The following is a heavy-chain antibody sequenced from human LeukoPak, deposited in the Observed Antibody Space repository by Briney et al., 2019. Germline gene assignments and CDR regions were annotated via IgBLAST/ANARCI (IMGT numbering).Heavy chain of an antibody. J-gene: IGHJ4*02. CDR3: ARLRGYYYDY. D-gene: IGHD5-12*01. CDR2: IYYSGST. Sequence: SETLSLTCTVSGGSISSYYWSWIGQPPGKGLEWIGNIYYSGSTNYNPSLKSRVTISVDTSKNQFSLKLSSVTAADTAVYYCARLRGYYYDYWGQGTQVTVSS. CDR1: GGSISSYY. V-gene: IGHV4-59*08.